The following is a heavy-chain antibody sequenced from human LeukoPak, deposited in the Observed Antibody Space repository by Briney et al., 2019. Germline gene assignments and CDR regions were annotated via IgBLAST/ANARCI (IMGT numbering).Heavy chain of an antibody. CDR2: ISSSSSYI. Sequence: TGGSLRLSCAASGFTFSSYSMNWVRQAPGKGLEWVSSISSSSSYIYYADSVKGRFTISRDNAKNSLYLQMNSLRAEDTAVYYCARDRSEDYGDYSCFDYWGQGTLVTASS. CDR1: GFTFSSYS. D-gene: IGHD4-17*01. J-gene: IGHJ4*02. CDR3: ARDRSEDYGDYSCFDY. V-gene: IGHV3-21*01.